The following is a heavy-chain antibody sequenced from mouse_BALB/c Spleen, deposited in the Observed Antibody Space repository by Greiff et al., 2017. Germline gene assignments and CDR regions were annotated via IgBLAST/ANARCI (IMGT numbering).Heavy chain of an antibody. CDR3: ARLLWLRRGYFDV. V-gene: IGHV1S29*02. J-gene: IGHJ1*01. CDR2: IYPYNGGT. CDR1: GYTFTDYN. Sequence: EVQLQQSGPELVKPGASVKISCKASGYTFTDYNMHWVKQSHGKSLEWIGYIYPYNGGTGYNQKFKSKATLTVDNSSSTAYMELRSLTSEDSAVYYCARLLWLRRGYFDVWGAGTTVTVSS. D-gene: IGHD2-2*01.